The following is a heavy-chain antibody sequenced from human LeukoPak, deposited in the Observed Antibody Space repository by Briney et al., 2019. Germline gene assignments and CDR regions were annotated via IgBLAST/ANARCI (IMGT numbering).Heavy chain of an antibody. V-gene: IGHV4-59*08. J-gene: IGHJ5*02. CDR3: ARHVYYGSGSYINWFDP. CDR2: IYYSGST. Sequence: SETLSLTCTVSGGSISSYYWSWIRQPPGKGLEWIGYIYYSGSTNYNPSLKSRVTISVDTSKNQFSLKLSSVTAADTAVYYCARHVYYGSGSYINWFDPWGQGTLVTVSS. CDR1: GGSISSYY. D-gene: IGHD3-10*01.